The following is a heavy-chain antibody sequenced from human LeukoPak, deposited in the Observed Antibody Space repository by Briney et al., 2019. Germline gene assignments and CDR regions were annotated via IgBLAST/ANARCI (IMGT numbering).Heavy chain of an antibody. CDR2: ISYDGSNK. V-gene: IGHV3-30*04. CDR1: GFTFSSYA. J-gene: IGHJ6*04. Sequence: PGRSLRLSCAASGFTFSSYAMHWVRQAPGKGLEWVAVISYDGSNKYYADSVKGRFTISRDNSKNTLYLQMNSLRAEDTAVYYCARGGPYYYYGMDVWGIGTTVTVSS. CDR3: ARGGPYYYYGMDV. D-gene: IGHD1-26*01.